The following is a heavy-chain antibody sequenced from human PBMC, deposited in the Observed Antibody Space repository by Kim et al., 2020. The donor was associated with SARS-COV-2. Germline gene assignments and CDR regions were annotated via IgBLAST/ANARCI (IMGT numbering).Heavy chain of an antibody. Sequence: GGSLRLSCTASGFTFSNYAMHWVRQAPGKGLEWVALMSSNGIIKYYADSVKGRFTISRDYSKNTLDLQMNSLRGDDTAVYYCARGGSVSDYHYGLDVCGHGTTVTVS. D-gene: IGHD3-10*01. CDR1: GFTFSNYA. V-gene: IGHV3-30-3*01. CDR2: MSSNGIIK. CDR3: ARGGSVSDYHYGLDV. J-gene: IGHJ6*02.